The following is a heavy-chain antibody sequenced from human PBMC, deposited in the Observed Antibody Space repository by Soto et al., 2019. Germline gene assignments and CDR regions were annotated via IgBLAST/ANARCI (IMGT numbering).Heavy chain of an antibody. V-gene: IGHV4-59*11. D-gene: IGHD7-27*01. Sequence: QVQLQESGPGLVKPSETLSLTCTVSGGSISNHYWSWIRQPPGKGLEWIGYIYYNGNTNYNPSLKSRVTMSVDTSKNQFSLKFSSVPASDTAVYYCARSNWYSEYWGQGTLVTVSS. CDR2: IYYNGNT. CDR3: ARSNWYSEY. CDR1: GGSISNHY. J-gene: IGHJ4*02.